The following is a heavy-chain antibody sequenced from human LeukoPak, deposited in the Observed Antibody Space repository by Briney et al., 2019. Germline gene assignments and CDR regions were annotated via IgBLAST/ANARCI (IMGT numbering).Heavy chain of an antibody. CDR1: GFTFSSYG. Sequence: GGSLRLSCAASGFTFSSYGMHWVRQAPGKGLEWVAFIRYDGSNKYYADSVKGRFTISRDNSKNTLYLQMNSLRAEDTAVYYCAKAHRSIVGAQPHFDYWGQGTLVTVSS. CDR2: IRYDGSNK. D-gene: IGHD1-26*01. CDR3: AKAHRSIVGAQPHFDY. V-gene: IGHV3-30*02. J-gene: IGHJ4*02.